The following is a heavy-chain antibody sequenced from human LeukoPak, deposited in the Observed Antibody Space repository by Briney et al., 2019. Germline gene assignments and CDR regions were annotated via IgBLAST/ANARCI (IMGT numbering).Heavy chain of an antibody. CDR1: GFTVSSNS. CDR3: ARRAGAYSHPYDY. D-gene: IGHD4/OR15-4a*01. CDR2: IYSDNT. J-gene: IGHJ4*02. Sequence: PGGSLRLSCTVSGFTVSSNSMSWVRQAPGKGPEWVSFIYSDNTHYSDSVKGRFTISRDNSKYTLYLQMNSLRAEDTAVYYCARRAGAYSHPYDYWGQGTLVTVSS. V-gene: IGHV3-53*01.